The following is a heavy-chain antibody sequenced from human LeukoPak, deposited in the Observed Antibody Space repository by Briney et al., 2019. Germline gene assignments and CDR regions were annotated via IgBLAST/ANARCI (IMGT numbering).Heavy chain of an antibody. Sequence: PSETLSLTCTVSGGSISSYYWSWIRQPPGKGLEWIGYIYYSGSTNYNPSLKSRVTISVDTSKNQFSLKLSSVTAADTAVYYCARQIRADYWYFDLWGRGTLVTVSS. CDR3: ARQIRADYWYFDL. J-gene: IGHJ2*01. CDR1: GGSISSYY. V-gene: IGHV4-59*08. D-gene: IGHD6-25*01. CDR2: IYYSGST.